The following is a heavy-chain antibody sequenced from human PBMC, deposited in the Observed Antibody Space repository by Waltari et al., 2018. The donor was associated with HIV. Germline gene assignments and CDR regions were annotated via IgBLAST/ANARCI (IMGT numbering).Heavy chain of an antibody. CDR3: ARMLSMYYDFWSGYLAHYGMDV. J-gene: IGHJ6*02. CDR2: INHSGST. D-gene: IGHD3-3*01. Sequence: QVQLQQWSAGLLKPSETLSLTCAVYGGSFSGYYWSRIRQPPGKGLEWIGEINHSGSTNYNPALKSRVTISVDTSKNQFSLKLSSVTAADTAVYYCARMLSMYYDFWSGYLAHYGMDVWGQGTRVTVSS. V-gene: IGHV4-34*01. CDR1: GGSFSGYY.